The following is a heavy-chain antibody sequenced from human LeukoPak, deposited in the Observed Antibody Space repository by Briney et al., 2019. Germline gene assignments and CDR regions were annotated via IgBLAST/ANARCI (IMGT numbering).Heavy chain of an antibody. Sequence: PGGSLRLSCAASGFTFSSYSMNWVRQAPGKGLEWVANINQDGSEKYYVDSVRGRFTISRDNAKNSLYLQMNSLRAEDTAVYYCARSLRSRSGYLDYYYYMDVWGKGTTVTVSS. V-gene: IGHV3-7*01. CDR2: INQDGSEK. CDR3: ARSLRSRSGYLDYYYYMDV. J-gene: IGHJ6*03. D-gene: IGHD3-3*01. CDR1: GFTFSSYS.